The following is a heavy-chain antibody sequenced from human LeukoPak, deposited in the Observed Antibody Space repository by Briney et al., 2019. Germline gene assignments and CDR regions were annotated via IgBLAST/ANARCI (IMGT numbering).Heavy chain of an antibody. V-gene: IGHV4-59*08. Sequence: PSETLSLTCIVSGGSIRSDYWTWIRQPPGKGLEWIAYISYSGNTDYSPSLKSRVTISVDSSKNQFSLNLSSVTAADTAVYYCARWPGSRLPGFGCWGQGTLVTVSS. CDR3: ARWPGSRLPGFGC. J-gene: IGHJ4*02. CDR2: ISYSGNT. D-gene: IGHD3-10*01. CDR1: GGSIRSDY.